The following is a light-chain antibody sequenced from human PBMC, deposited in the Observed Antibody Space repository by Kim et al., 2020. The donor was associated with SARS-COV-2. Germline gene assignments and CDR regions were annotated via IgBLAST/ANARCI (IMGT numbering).Light chain of an antibody. Sequence: ALGQTVRITGQGDSLRSYYATWYQQKPGQAPIVVIYGKNNRPSGIPDRFSGSSSGNTASLTITGTQAGDEADYYCNSRDSNDNGVFGGGTQLTVL. CDR1: SLRSYY. V-gene: IGLV3-19*01. CDR3: NSRDSNDNGV. J-gene: IGLJ2*01. CDR2: GKN.